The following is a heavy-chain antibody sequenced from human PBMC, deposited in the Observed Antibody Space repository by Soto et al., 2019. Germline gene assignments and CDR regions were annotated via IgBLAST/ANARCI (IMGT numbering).Heavy chain of an antibody. D-gene: IGHD3-3*01. CDR3: ARSYYDFWSGYYFDY. CDR2: FYNSGST. Sequence: SETLSLTCTVSGGSISSINYYWGWIRQPPGKGPEWIGYFYNSGSTYYNPSLKSRVTISVDTSKNQVSLKLSSVTAADTAVYYCARSYYDFWSGYYFDYWGQGTLVTVSS. J-gene: IGHJ4*02. V-gene: IGHV4-39*07. CDR1: GGSISSINYY.